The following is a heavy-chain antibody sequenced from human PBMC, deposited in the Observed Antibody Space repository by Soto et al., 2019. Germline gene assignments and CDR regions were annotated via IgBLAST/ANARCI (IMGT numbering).Heavy chain of an antibody. CDR1: GFTFDDYA. Sequence: GGSLRLSCAASGFTFDDYAMHWVRQAPGKGLEWVSGISWNSGSIGYADSVKGRFTISRDNAKNSLYLQMNSLRAEDTALYYCAKDIRDTMVRGGGVLDYWGQGTLVTVSS. D-gene: IGHD3-10*01. CDR3: AKDIRDTMVRGGGVLDY. V-gene: IGHV3-9*01. J-gene: IGHJ4*02. CDR2: ISWNSGSI.